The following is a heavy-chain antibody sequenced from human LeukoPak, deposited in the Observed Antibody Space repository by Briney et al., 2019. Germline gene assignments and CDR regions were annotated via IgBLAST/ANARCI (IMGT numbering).Heavy chain of an antibody. Sequence: GGPLRLSCVASGFTLSSYGMHWVRQAPGKGLEWVALILYDGSNKYYADSVKGRFTISRDNSKNTLYLRMNSLRAEDTAVYHCAKDQNYFGSGINAIDYWGQGTLVTVSS. CDR1: GFTLSSYG. J-gene: IGHJ4*02. V-gene: IGHV3-30*02. CDR2: ILYDGSNK. D-gene: IGHD3-10*01. CDR3: AKDQNYFGSGINAIDY.